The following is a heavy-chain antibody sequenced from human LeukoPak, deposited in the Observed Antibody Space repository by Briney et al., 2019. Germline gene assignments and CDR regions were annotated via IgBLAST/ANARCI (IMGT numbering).Heavy chain of an antibody. CDR2: ISYDGSNK. D-gene: IGHD1-26*01. J-gene: IGHJ4*02. V-gene: IGHV3-30-3*01. CDR1: GFTFSSYA. CDR3: ARDSYVLSGSSHNFDY. Sequence: GGSLRLSCAASGFTFSSYAMHWVRQARGKGLEWVAVISYDGSNKYYADSVKGRFTISRDNSKNTLYLQMNSLRAEDTAVYYCARDSYVLSGSSHNFDYWGQGTLVTVSS.